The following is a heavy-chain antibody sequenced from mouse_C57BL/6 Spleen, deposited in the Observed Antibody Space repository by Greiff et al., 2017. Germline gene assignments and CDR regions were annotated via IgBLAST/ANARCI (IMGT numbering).Heavy chain of an antibody. CDR1: GYTFTSYW. V-gene: IGHV1-69*01. Sequence: QVQLQQPGAELVMPGASVKLSCKASGYTFTSYWMHWVKQRPGQGLEWIGEIDPSDSYTNYNQKFKGKSTLTVDKSSNTAYMQLSSLTSEDSAVYYCARNWDSDYWGQGTTLTVSS. J-gene: IGHJ2*01. CDR3: ARNWDSDY. D-gene: IGHD4-1*01. CDR2: IDPSDSYT.